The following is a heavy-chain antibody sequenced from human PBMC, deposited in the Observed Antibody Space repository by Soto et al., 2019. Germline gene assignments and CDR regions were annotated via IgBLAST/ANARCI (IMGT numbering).Heavy chain of an antibody. CDR3: ARGPGEGDYFDY. CDR2: IYHSGST. CDR1: CYSISSGYY. Sequence: SDTLSLTCAVSCYSISSGYYWGWIRQPPGKGLEWIGSIYHSGSTYYNPSLKSRVTISVDTSKNQFSLKLSSVTAADTAVYYCARGPGEGDYFDYWGQGTLVTVSS. D-gene: IGHD4-17*01. J-gene: IGHJ4*02. V-gene: IGHV4-38-2*01.